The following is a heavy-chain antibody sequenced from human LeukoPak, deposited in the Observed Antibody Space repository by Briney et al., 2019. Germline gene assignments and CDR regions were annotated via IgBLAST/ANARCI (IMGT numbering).Heavy chain of an antibody. Sequence: SETLSLTCAVYGGSFSGYYWSWIRQPPGKGLEWIGEINHSGSTNYNPSLKSRVTISVDTSKNQFSLKLSSVTAADTAVYYCARAGYYYDSSGYYTHWGQGTLVTVSS. V-gene: IGHV4-34*01. D-gene: IGHD3-22*01. CDR1: GGSFSGYY. CDR2: INHSGST. J-gene: IGHJ4*02. CDR3: ARAGYYYDSSGYYTH.